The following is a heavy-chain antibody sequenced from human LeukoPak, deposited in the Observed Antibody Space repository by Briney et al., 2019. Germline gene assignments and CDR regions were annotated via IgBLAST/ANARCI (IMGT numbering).Heavy chain of an antibody. CDR2: IIPIFGTA. D-gene: IGHD1-7*01. CDR1: GGTFSSYA. V-gene: IGHV1-69*05. CDR3: ARAPTGTTQYYYYYMDV. J-gene: IGHJ6*03. Sequence: ASVKVSCKASGGTFSSYAISWVRQAPGQGLEWMGGIIPIFGTANYAQKFQGRVTITTDESTSTAYMELSSLRSEDTAVYYCARAPTGTTQYYYYYMDVWGKGTTVTVSS.